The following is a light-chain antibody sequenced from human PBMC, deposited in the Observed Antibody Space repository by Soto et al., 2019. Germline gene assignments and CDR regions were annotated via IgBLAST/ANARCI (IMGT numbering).Light chain of an antibody. CDR1: QSISTW. V-gene: IGKV1-5*03. Sequence: DIQMTQSPSTLSASVGDRVTITCRASQSISTWLAWYQQKPGKAPNLLIYQASRLESGVPSRFSGGGSGTEFALTISSLQPDDFANYYCQQYDTYFRYTFGQGTKLDIK. CDR2: QAS. J-gene: IGKJ2*01. CDR3: QQYDTYFRYT.